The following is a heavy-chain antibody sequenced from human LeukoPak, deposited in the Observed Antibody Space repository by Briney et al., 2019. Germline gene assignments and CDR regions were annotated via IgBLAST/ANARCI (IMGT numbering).Heavy chain of an antibody. V-gene: IGHV4-4*02. CDR2: INHSGST. D-gene: IGHD3-9*01. CDR1: GGSISSSNW. J-gene: IGHJ6*02. CDR3: ARGPGDYDILTRLKDGMDV. Sequence: PSGTLSLTCTVSGGSISSSNWWSWVRQPPGKGLEWIGEINHSGSTNYNPSLKSRVTISVDTSKNQFSLKLSSVTAADTAVYYCARGPGDYDILTRLKDGMDVWGQGTTVTVSS.